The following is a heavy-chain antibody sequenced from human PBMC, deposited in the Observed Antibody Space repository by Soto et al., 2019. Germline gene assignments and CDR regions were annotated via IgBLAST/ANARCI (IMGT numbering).Heavy chain of an antibody. V-gene: IGHV4-30-4*01. J-gene: IGHJ5*02. Sequence: QVQLQESGPGLVKPSQTLSLTCTVSGGSISSGDYYWSWIRQPPGKGLEWIGYIYDSGSTYYNSSXKSRVNLTLDTSKNQFSLKLTSVTAADTAVYYCARDNGVGPWGQGTLVTVSS. CDR1: GGSISSGDYY. CDR3: ARDNGVGP. D-gene: IGHD2-8*01. CDR2: IYDSGST.